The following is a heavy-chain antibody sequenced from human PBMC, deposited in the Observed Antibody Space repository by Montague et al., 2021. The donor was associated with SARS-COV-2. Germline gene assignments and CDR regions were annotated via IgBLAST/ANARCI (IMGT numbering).Heavy chain of an antibody. D-gene: IGHD3-22*01. CDR3: ARDGWAHYYDSSGYEGNFDI. J-gene: IGHJ3*02. Sequence: SLRLSFAASGFTFRSYTMNWVRQAPGKGLEWVSCISSSSSHIYYADSVKGRFTIFRDNAKNSLFLQMNSLRAEDTAVYYCARDGWAHYYDSSGYEGNFDIWGQGTMVTVSS. CDR2: ISSSSSHI. CDR1: GFTFRSYT. V-gene: IGHV3-21*01.